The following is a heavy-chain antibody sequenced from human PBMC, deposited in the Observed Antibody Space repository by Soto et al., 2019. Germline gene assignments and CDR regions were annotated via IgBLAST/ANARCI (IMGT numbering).Heavy chain of an antibody. V-gene: IGHV3-53*02. CDR1: GFTVSSNY. D-gene: IGHD3-9*01. J-gene: IGHJ6*02. Sequence: EVQLVETGGGLIQPGGSLRLSCAASGFTVSSNYMSWVCQAPGKGLEWVSVIYSGGSTYYADSVKGRFTISRDNSKNTLYLQMNSLRADDTAVYYCARVDGVRYFDWLLSYGMDVWGQGTTVTVSS. CDR2: IYSGGST. CDR3: ARVDGVRYFDWLLSYGMDV.